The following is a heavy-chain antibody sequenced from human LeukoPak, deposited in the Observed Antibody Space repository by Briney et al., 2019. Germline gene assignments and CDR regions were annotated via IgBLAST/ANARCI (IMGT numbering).Heavy chain of an antibody. V-gene: IGHV4-34*01. CDR1: GGSFSGYH. CDR3: ARVRYNWNPQAFDY. Sequence: SETLSLTCAVYGGSFSGYHWSWIRQPPGKGLEWIGEINHSGSTNYNPSLKSRVTISVDTSKNQFSLKLSSVTAADTAVYYCARVRYNWNPQAFDYWGQGTLVTVSS. J-gene: IGHJ4*02. D-gene: IGHD1-20*01. CDR2: INHSGST.